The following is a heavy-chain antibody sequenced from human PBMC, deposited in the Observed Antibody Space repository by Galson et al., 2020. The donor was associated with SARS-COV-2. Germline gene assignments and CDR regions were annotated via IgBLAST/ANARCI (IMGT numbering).Heavy chain of an antibody. J-gene: IGHJ3*02. V-gene: IGHV4-39*01. CDR1: GGSISSSSYY. CDR2: IYYSGST. D-gene: IGHD1-1*01. CDR3: ARLRRGYDAFDI. Sequence: SETLSLTCTVSGGSISSSSYYWGWIRQPPGKGLEWIGSIYYSGSTYYNPSLKSRVTISVDTSKNQFSLKLSSVTAADTAVYYCARLRRGYDAFDIWGQGTMVTVSS.